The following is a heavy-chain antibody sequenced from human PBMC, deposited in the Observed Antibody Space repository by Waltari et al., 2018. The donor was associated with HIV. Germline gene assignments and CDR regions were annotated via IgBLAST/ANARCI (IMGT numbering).Heavy chain of an antibody. CDR1: GYTFTSYY. CDR3: ARDWGDILTGAASDY. D-gene: IGHD3-9*01. Sequence: QVQLVQSGAEVKKPGASVKVSCKASGYTFTSYYMHWVRQAPGQGLEWMGIINPSGGSTSYAQKFQGRVTMTRDTSTSTVYMELSSLRSEDTAVYYCARDWGDILTGAASDYWGQGTLVTVSS. J-gene: IGHJ4*02. V-gene: IGHV1-46*03. CDR2: INPSGGST.